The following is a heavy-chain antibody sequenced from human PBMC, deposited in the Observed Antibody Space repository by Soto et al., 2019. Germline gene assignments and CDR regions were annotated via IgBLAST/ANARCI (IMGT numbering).Heavy chain of an antibody. J-gene: IGHJ4*02. CDR1: GFTFSSHW. CDR2: IKSDGSTT. D-gene: IGHD6-13*01. V-gene: IGHV3-74*03. CDR3: ARGGTSSWFRGFDY. Sequence: EVQLVESGGGLDQPGGSLRLSCAASGFTFSSHWMHWVRQAAGKGLVWVSRIKSDGSTTTYADSVKGRFTISRDNAKNTLYLQMNSLRAEDRAVYYCARGGTSSWFRGFDYWGQGTLVTVSS.